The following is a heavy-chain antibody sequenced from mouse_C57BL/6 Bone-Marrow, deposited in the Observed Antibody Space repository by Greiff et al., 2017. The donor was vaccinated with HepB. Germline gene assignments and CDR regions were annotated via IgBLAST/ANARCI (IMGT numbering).Heavy chain of an antibody. D-gene: IGHD1-1*01. Sequence: QVQLKESGPGLVAPSPSLSLSCTVSGFSFTSYGVSWVRQPPGKGLEWLGVIWGDGSTNYHSALIYRLSISKENSNSQVFLKLSSLQTDDTATYYCAKAAAAVASYYYDRDYWGQGTSVTVSS. J-gene: IGHJ4*01. CDR1: GFSFTSYG. V-gene: IGHV2-3*01. CDR2: IWGDGST. CDR3: AKAAAAVASYYYDRDY.